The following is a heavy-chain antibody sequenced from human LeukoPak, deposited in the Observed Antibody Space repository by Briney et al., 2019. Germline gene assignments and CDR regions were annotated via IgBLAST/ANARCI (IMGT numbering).Heavy chain of an antibody. CDR2: ISGSGDST. J-gene: IGHJ6*02. CDR1: GFTFSSYA. V-gene: IGHV3-23*01. Sequence: AGGSLRLSCAASGFTFSSYAMSWVRQAPGKGLEWVSVISGSGDSTSYADSVKGRFTISRGNSKNTLYLQMNSLRAEDTAVYYCAKDRVLNSGSYYYYYGMDVWGQGTTVTVSS. CDR3: AKDRVLNSGSYYYYYGMDV. D-gene: IGHD1-26*01.